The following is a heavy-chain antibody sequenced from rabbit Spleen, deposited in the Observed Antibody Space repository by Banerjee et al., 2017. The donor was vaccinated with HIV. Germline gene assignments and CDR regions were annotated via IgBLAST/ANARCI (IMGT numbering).Heavy chain of an antibody. CDR3: ARDAAGREDFNL. Sequence: QEQLVESGGGLVKPEGSLKLSCTASGFSFSNKVVMCWVRQAPGKGLEWIACINAVTGKPFYASWARGRFTISKTSSSTVTLQMTSLTAADTATYFCARDAAGREDFNLWGPGTLVTVS. CDR1: GFSFSNKVV. V-gene: IGHV1S45*01. CDR2: INAVTGKP. J-gene: IGHJ4*01. D-gene: IGHD4-2*01.